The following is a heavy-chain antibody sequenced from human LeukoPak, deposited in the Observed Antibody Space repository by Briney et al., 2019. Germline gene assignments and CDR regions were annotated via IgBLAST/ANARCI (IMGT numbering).Heavy chain of an antibody. Sequence: GTSLRLSCAASGFTFSSYGMHWVRKAPGKGLEWVAVIWYDGSNKYYADSVKGRFTVSRDNSKNTLFLQMNSLRAEDTAVYHCAGNRGYSSDDDYYFDYWGQGTLVTVSS. D-gene: IGHD6-19*01. CDR2: IWYDGSNK. J-gene: IGHJ4*02. CDR1: GFTFSSYG. V-gene: IGHV3-33*01. CDR3: AGNRGYSSDDDYYFDY.